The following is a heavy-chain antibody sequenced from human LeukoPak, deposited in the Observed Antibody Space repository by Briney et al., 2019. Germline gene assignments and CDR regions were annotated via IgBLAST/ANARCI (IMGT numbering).Heavy chain of an antibody. J-gene: IGHJ4*02. D-gene: IGHD6-13*01. CDR1: GYTLTELS. V-gene: IGHV1-24*01. CDR2: FDPEDGET. Sequence: ASVKVSCKVSGYTLTELSMHWVRQAPGKGLEWMGGFDPEDGETIYAQKFQGRVTMTEDTSTDTAYMELSSLRSEDTAVYYCATSYSSHKKDVAGYWGQGTLVTVSS. CDR3: ATSYSSHKKDVAGY.